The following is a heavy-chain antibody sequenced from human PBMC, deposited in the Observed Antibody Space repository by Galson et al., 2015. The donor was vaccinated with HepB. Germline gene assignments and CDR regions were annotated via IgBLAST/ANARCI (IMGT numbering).Heavy chain of an antibody. V-gene: IGHV1-46*01. J-gene: IGHJ4*02. Sequence: LVKVSCKASGYTFTSYYMHWVRQAPGQGLEWMGIINPSGGSTSYAQKFQGRVTMTRDTSTSTVYMELSSLRSEDTAVYYCARVRGGYWDYFDYWGQGTLVTVSS. CDR1: GYTFTSYY. D-gene: IGHD3-22*01. CDR3: ARVRGGYWDYFDY. CDR2: INPSGGST.